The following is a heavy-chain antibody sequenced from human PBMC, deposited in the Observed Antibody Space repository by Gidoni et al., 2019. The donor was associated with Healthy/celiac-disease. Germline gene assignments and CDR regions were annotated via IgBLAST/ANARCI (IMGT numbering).Heavy chain of an antibody. CDR3: AREIAVAGVFDY. J-gene: IGHJ4*02. V-gene: IGHV3-30-3*01. D-gene: IGHD6-19*01. CDR1: GFTFSSYA. CDR2: ISYDGSNK. Sequence: QVQLVESGGGVVQPGRSLRLSCSAPGFTFSSYAMHWVRQAPGKGLEWVAVISYDGSNKYYADSVKGRFTISRDNSKNTLYLQMNSLRAEDTAVYYCAREIAVAGVFDYWGQGTLVTVSS.